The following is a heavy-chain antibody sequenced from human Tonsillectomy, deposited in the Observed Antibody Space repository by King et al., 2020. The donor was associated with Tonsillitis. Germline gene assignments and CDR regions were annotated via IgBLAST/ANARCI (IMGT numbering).Heavy chain of an antibody. D-gene: IGHD6-13*01. Sequence: ESGGGVVQPGGSLRLSCAASGCIFSNYGMYWVRMAQGQGLAWVAFMRYDGNNEYYADSVKGRLTISRDNSKNTLYLQMNSLRIAETAVYYCVKEGNWWTAAGTTWSEGHDYWGQGTLGTVSS. V-gene: IGHV3-30*02. J-gene: IGHJ4*02. CDR2: MRYDGNNE. CDR3: VKEGNWWTAAGTTWSEGHDY. CDR1: GCIFSNYG.